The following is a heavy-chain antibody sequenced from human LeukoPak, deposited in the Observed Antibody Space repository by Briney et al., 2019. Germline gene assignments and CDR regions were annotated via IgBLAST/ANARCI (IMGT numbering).Heavy chain of an antibody. CDR3: AKDLGYCRRNSCSYAFDI. CDR2: ISSSSSYT. V-gene: IGHV3-11*06. J-gene: IGHJ3*02. CDR1: GFTFSDYY. D-gene: IGHD2-2*01. Sequence: GGSLRLSCAASGFTFSDYYMSWIRQAPGKGLEWVSYISSSSSYTNYADSVKGRFTISRDNAKNSLYLQMNSLRAEDTGVYYRAKDLGYCRRNSCSYAFDIWGQKTKVTVSS.